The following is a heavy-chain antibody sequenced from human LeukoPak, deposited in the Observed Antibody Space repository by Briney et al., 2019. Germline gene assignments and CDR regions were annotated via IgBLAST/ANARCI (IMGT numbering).Heavy chain of an antibody. CDR2: ISRII. D-gene: IGHD2-21*02. Sequence: GGSLRISCAASGFSFSSYSFNWVCQAPGKGLEWVSYISRIISYADSVKGRFTISRDNAKNSLYLQMNSLRAEDTAVYYCVRDTAYAFDMWGQGTMVTVSS. J-gene: IGHJ3*02. CDR1: GFSFSSYS. V-gene: IGHV3-48*01. CDR3: VRDTAYAFDM.